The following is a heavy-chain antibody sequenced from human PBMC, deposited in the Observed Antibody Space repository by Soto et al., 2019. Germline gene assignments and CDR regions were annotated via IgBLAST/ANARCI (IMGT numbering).Heavy chain of an antibody. D-gene: IGHD1-1*01. V-gene: IGHV3-74*01. CDR1: GFSFSSHW. Sequence: EVQLVKSGGDLVQPGGSLRLSCVASGFSFSSHWMHWVRHVPGKGPVWVSRISSDGSTTNYADSVKGRFTSSRDNAKNTLYLQINSLRAEDTAVYKCARNWTGVDYCSKATLVTVSS. CDR3: ARNWTGVDY. CDR2: ISSDGSTT. J-gene: IGHJ4*02.